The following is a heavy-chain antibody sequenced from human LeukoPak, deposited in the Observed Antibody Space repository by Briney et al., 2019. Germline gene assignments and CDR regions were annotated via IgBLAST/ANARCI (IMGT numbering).Heavy chain of an antibody. D-gene: IGHD3-22*01. CDR2: INPNSGGT. V-gene: IGHV1-2*02. Sequence: ASVKVSCKASGYTFTVYYMHWVRQAPGQGREWMGWINPNSGGTNYAQKFQGRVTMTRDTSISTAHMDLSRLSSDDTAVYYCARYYYDRSGYFPFDIWGQGTMVTVSS. CDR3: ARYYYDRSGYFPFDI. J-gene: IGHJ3*02. CDR1: GYTFTVYY.